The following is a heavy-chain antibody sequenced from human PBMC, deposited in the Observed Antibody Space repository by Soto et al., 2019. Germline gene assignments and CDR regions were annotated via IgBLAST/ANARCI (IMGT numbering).Heavy chain of an antibody. V-gene: IGHV3-48*01. CDR1: GFTFSSYS. D-gene: IGHD6-13*01. CDR3: ARDRRIAAAGTLWFDP. Sequence: GGSLRLSCAASGFTFSSYSMNWVRQAPGKGLEWVSYNSSSSSTIYYADSVKGRFTISRDNAKNSLYLQMNSLRAEDTAFYYCARDRRIAAAGTLWFDPWGQGTVVTVSS. CDR2: NSSSSSTI. J-gene: IGHJ5*02.